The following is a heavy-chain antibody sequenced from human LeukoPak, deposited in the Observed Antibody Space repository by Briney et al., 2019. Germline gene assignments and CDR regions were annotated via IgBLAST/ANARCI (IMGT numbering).Heavy chain of an antibody. CDR2: IRYDGSNK. CDR1: GFTFSSYG. CDR3: AKDRLLWFGELLPPYYFDY. Sequence: PGGSLRLSCAASGFTFSSYGMHWVRQAPGKGLEWVAFIRYDGSNKYYADSVKGRFTISRDSSKNTLYLQMNSLRAEDTAVYYCAKDRLLWFGELLPPYYFDYWGQGTLVTVSS. D-gene: IGHD3-10*01. V-gene: IGHV3-30*02. J-gene: IGHJ4*02.